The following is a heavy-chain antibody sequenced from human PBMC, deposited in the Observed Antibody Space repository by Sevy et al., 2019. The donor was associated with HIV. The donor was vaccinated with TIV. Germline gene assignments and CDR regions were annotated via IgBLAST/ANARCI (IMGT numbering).Heavy chain of an antibody. V-gene: IGHV2-5*02. CDR2: IYWDDDK. J-gene: IGHJ4*02. CDR1: GFSLSTSGVG. Sequence: SGPTLVNPTQTLTLTCTFSGFSLSTSGVGVGWIRHPPGKSLEWLALIYWDDDKRYSQSLKSGLTITKDTSKNQGVLSSTKMDHMDTATYYCANNGYSSSWAPRGFDYWGQGNLVTVSS. CDR3: ANNGYSSSWAPRGFDY. D-gene: IGHD6-13*01.